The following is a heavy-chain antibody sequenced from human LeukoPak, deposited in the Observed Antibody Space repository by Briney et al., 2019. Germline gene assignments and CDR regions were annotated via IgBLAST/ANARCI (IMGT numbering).Heavy chain of an antibody. J-gene: IGHJ4*02. D-gene: IGHD2-2*01. V-gene: IGHV1-2*02. CDR3: ARSPCSSTSCYAPFDY. CDR2: INPNSGGT. CDR1: GYTFTVYY. Sequence: ASVKVSCKACGYTFTVYYMHWVRQAPGQGLEWMGWINPNSGGTNYAQKFQGRVTMTRDTSISTAYMELSRLRSDDTAVYYCARSPCSSTSCYAPFDYWGQGTLVTVSS.